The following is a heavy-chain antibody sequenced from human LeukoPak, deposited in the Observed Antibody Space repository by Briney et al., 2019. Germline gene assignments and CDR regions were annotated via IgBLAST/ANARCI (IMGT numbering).Heavy chain of an antibody. CDR1: GGTFSSYA. Sequence: SVKVSCEASGGTFSSYAISWVRQAPGQGLEWMGGITPIFGTANYAQKFQGRVTITADESTSTAYMELSSLRSEDTAVYYCASWWLRPGRHYYYYYGMDVWGKGTTATVSS. V-gene: IGHV1-69*13. J-gene: IGHJ6*04. CDR3: ASWWLRPGRHYYYYYGMDV. D-gene: IGHD5-12*01. CDR2: ITPIFGTA.